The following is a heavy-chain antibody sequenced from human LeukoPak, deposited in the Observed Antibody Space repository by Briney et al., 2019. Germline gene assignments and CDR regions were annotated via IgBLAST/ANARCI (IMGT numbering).Heavy chain of an antibody. Sequence: GGSLRLSCAASGFTFSIFGIHWVRQAPGKGLEWVAVISYDGSSKYFADSVKGRFTISRDNSKNTLYLQMNSLRPEDTAVYYCAKVRGPYYGGYETDFDYWGQGTLVTVSS. J-gene: IGHJ4*02. V-gene: IGHV3-30*18. CDR2: ISYDGSSK. CDR3: AKVRGPYYGGYETDFDY. CDR1: GFTFSIFG. D-gene: IGHD4-17*01.